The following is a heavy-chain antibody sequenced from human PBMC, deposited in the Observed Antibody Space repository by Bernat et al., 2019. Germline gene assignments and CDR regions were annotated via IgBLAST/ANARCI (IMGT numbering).Heavy chain of an antibody. V-gene: IGHV3-7*04. CDR2: IKQDGSEK. Sequence: EVQLVESGGGLVQPGGSLRLSCAASGFTFSSYWMSWVRQAPGKGLEWVANIKQDGSEKYYVDSVKGRFTISRDNAKNSLYLQMNSLRAEDTAVYYFARDDLYYDILTGYLGTSYDAFDIWGQGTMVTVSS. CDR1: GFTFSSYW. D-gene: IGHD3-9*01. J-gene: IGHJ3*02. CDR3: ARDDLYYDILTGYLGTSYDAFDI.